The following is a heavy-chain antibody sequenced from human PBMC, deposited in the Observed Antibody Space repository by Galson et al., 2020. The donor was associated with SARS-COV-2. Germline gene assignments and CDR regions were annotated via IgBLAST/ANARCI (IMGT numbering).Heavy chain of an antibody. J-gene: IGHJ6*03. CDR2: IHYSGST. CDR1: GGSISSYF. V-gene: IGHV4-59*01. D-gene: IGHD2-15*01. Sequence: SETLSLTCTVSGGSISSYFWTWIRQPPGKGLEWIGYIHYSGSTNYNPSLKSRVTISTDTSKNHFSLRLSSVTAADTAVYYCARGCCGGGSCPPSGYYYYYMDVWGKGTTVTVS. CDR3: ARGCCGGGSCPPSGYYYYYMDV.